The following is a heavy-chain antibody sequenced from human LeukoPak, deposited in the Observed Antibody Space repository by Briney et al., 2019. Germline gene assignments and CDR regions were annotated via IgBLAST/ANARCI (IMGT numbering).Heavy chain of an antibody. CDR3: TTVQSGSAEY. Sequence: GGSLRLSCAVSGFTLSNAGMSGVRQAPGKGREWFGRIKSKTDCATTDYAGPVKGRFTISRDDSENTLYLQMNSLKTEDTAVYYCTTVQSGSAEYWGQGTLVTVSS. V-gene: IGHV3-15*01. J-gene: IGHJ4*02. CDR2: IKSKTDCATT. D-gene: IGHD1-26*01. CDR1: GFTLSNAG.